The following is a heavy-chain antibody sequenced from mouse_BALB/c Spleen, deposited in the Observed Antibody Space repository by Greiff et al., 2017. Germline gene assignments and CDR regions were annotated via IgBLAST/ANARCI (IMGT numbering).Heavy chain of an antibody. CDR2: IYPGDGDT. CDR3: ARLLRLQDFDY. D-gene: IGHD1-2*01. CDR1: GYAFSSYW. J-gene: IGHJ2*01. Sequence: QVQLKQSGAELVRPGSSVKISCKASGYAFSSYWMNWVKQRPGQGLEWIGQIYPGDGDTNYNGKFKGKATLTADKSSSTAYMQLSSLTSEDSAVYFCARLLRLQDFDYWGQGTTLTVSS. V-gene: IGHV1-80*01.